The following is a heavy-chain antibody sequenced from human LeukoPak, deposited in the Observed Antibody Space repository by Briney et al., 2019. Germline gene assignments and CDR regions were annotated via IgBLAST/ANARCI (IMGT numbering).Heavy chain of an antibody. D-gene: IGHD1-26*01. CDR2: ISWNSNNI. CDR3: ARDTAGALDY. V-gene: IGHV3-9*03. Sequence: PGRSLRLSCAASGFTFDDYAMHWVRQAPGKGLEWVSGISWNSNNIGYADSVKGRFTISRDNAKNSLHLQMNSLRAEDMALYYCARDTAGALDYWGQGTLVTVSS. CDR1: GFTFDDYA. J-gene: IGHJ4*02.